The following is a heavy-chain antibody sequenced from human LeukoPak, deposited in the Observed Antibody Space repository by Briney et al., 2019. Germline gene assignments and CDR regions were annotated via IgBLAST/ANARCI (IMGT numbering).Heavy chain of an antibody. Sequence: VASVKVSCKASGYTFTSYAMHWVRQAPGQRLEWMGWINAGNGNTKYSQKFQGRVTITRDTSASTAYMELSSLRSEDTAVYYCARELTYYDFWSGYYGSYYFDYWGQGTLVTVSS. CDR1: GYTFTSYA. CDR2: INAGNGNT. D-gene: IGHD3-3*01. J-gene: IGHJ4*02. CDR3: ARELTYYDFWSGYYGSYYFDY. V-gene: IGHV1-3*01.